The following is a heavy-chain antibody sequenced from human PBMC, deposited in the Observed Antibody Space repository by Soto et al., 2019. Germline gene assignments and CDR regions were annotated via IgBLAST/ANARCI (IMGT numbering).Heavy chain of an antibody. Sequence: LRLSCAASGFTFSTYWMHWIRQVPGKGLEWVSAIGSAGDTYYLGSVKGRFTISRENAKNSLYLQMNSLRAGDTAVYYCARTFDFWSGYPDYGMDVWGQGTTVTVSS. J-gene: IGHJ6*02. CDR3: ARTFDFWSGYPDYGMDV. D-gene: IGHD3-3*01. CDR1: GFTFSTYW. CDR2: IGSAGDT. V-gene: IGHV3-13*01.